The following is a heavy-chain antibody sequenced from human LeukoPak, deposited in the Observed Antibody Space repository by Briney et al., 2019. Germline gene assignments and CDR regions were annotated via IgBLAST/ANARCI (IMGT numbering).Heavy chain of an antibody. CDR2: ISSSSSYI. D-gene: IGHD6-19*01. J-gene: IGHJ6*04. CDR1: GFTFSSYS. Sequence: GGSLRLSCAASGFTFSSYSMNWVRQAPGKGLEWVSSISSSSSYIYYADSVKGRFTISRGNAKNSLYLQMNSLRAEDTAVYYCARERIAVAGTSSYYYGMDVWGKGTTVTVSS. CDR3: ARERIAVAGTSSYYYGMDV. V-gene: IGHV3-21*01.